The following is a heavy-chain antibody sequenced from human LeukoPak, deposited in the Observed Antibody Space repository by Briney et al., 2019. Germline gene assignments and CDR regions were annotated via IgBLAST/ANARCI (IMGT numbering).Heavy chain of an antibody. V-gene: IGHV3-30*03. CDR3: ARGFYGYPFDY. CDR1: DYG. J-gene: IGHJ4*02. Sequence: GGSLRLSCAASDYGMHWVRQAPGKGLEWVAFISYDGSNKYYADSVKGRFTISRDNSKNKLYLQMDSLRAEDTTVYYCARGFYGYPFDYWGQGTLVTVSS. D-gene: IGHD5-18*01. CDR2: ISYDGSNK.